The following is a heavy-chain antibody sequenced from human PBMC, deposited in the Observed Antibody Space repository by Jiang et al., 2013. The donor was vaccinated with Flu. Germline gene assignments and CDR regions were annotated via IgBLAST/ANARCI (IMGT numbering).Heavy chain of an antibody. Sequence: KPTQTLTLTCTFSGFSLSTSGVGVGWIRQPPGKALEWLALIYWNDDKRYSPSLKSRLTITKDTSKNQVVLTMTNMDPVDTATYYCAHSLDTAMVTTRRYFDYWGQGTLVTVSS. D-gene: IGHD5-18*01. CDR3: AHSLDTAMVTTRRYFDY. CDR2: IYWNDDK. J-gene: IGHJ4*02. CDR1: GFSLSTSGVG. V-gene: IGHV2-5*01.